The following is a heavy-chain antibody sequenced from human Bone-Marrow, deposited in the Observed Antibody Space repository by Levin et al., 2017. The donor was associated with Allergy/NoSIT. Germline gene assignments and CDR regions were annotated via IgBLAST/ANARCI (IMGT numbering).Heavy chain of an antibody. CDR3: AKVPGYCSSTSCYTLSPTDKMDV. CDR2: ISYDGSNK. V-gene: IGHV3-30*18. CDR1: GFTFSSYG. Sequence: GESLKISCAASGFTFSSYGMHWVRQAPGKGLEWVAVISYDGSNKYYADSVKGRFTISRDNSKNTLYLQMNSLRAEDTAVYYCAKVPGYCSSTSCYTLSPTDKMDVWGQGTTVTVSS. D-gene: IGHD2-2*02. J-gene: IGHJ6*02.